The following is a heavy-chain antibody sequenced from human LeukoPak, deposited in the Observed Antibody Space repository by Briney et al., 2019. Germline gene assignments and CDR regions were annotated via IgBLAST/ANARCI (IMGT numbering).Heavy chain of an antibody. Sequence: GGSLRLSCAASGFTFSSYGMHWVRQAPGKGLEWVSIIWYDGSNKYYADSVKGRFTISKDNSKNTLYLQMNSLSAEDTAVYYCARDPGHSGWYGDYWGQGTLVTVSS. V-gene: IGHV3-33*01. CDR2: IWYDGSNK. D-gene: IGHD6-19*01. CDR3: ARDPGHSGWYGDY. CDR1: GFTFSSYG. J-gene: IGHJ4*02.